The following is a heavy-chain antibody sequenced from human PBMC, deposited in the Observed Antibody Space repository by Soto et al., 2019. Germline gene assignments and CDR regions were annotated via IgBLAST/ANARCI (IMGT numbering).Heavy chain of an antibody. J-gene: IGHJ6*02. Sequence: QVQLVESGGGVVQPGRSLRLSCAASGFTFSSYAMHWVHQAPGKGLEWVAVISYDGSNKYYADSVKGRFTISRDNSKNTLYLQMNSLRAEDTAVYYCARDSEDYGMDVWGQGTTVTVSS. CDR3: ARDSEDYGMDV. V-gene: IGHV3-30-3*01. CDR2: ISYDGSNK. CDR1: GFTFSSYA.